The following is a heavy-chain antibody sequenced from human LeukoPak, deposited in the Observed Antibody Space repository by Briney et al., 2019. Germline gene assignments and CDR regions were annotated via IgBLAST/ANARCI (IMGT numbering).Heavy chain of an antibody. V-gene: IGHV3-11*01. CDR3: ARERAIASLRPYYFDY. J-gene: IGHJ4*02. Sequence: PGGSLRLSCAASGFTFSDYYMSWIRQAPGKGREWISYISSSGSTIYYADSVKGQFTISRDNARNSLYLQMNSLRAEDTAVYYCARERAIASLRPYYFDYWGQGTLVTVSS. D-gene: IGHD6-6*01. CDR2: ISSSGSTI. CDR1: GFTFSDYY.